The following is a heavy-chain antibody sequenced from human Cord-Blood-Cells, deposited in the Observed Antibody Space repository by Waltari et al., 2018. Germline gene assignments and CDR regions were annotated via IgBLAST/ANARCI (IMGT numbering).Heavy chain of an antibody. CDR1: GYTFTDHY. CDR3: ASTYNWGYYAFDI. Sequence: QVQLVQSGAEVTKPGASVKASCKASGYTFTDHYMHWVRQAPGQGLEWMGWISPNSGGNNYVQKLQGRGTMTRDTAISTAYMELSRLRSDDTAVYYCASTYNWGYYAFDIWGEGTMVTVSS. J-gene: IGHJ3*02. V-gene: IGHV1-2*02. CDR2: ISPNSGGN. D-gene: IGHD1-1*01.